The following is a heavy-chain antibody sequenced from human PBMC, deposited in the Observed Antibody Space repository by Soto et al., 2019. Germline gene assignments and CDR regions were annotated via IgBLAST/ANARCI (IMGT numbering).Heavy chain of an antibody. V-gene: IGHV1-8*01. CDR3: ARGGRYYYYYYLDV. J-gene: IGHJ6*03. Sequence: GGSVKVSCKASGYTFTSYDINWVRQATGQGLEWMGWMNPNSGNTGYAQKFQGRVTMTRNTSISTAYMELSSLRSEDTAVYYCARGGRYYYYYYLDVWGKGTTVTVS. CDR2: MNPNSGNT. CDR1: GYTFTSYD.